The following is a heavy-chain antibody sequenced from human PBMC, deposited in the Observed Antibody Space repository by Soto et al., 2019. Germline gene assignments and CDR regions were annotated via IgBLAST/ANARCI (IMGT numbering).Heavy chain of an antibody. Sequence: PGGSLRLSCAASGFTFSSYEMNWVRQAPGKGLEWVSYISSSGSTIYYAASVKGRFTISRDNAKNSLYLQMNSLRAEDTAVYYCARSPNGGWYPSAYYYYGMDVWGQGTTVTVSS. CDR1: GFTFSSYE. V-gene: IGHV3-48*03. D-gene: IGHD6-19*01. CDR2: ISSSGSTI. J-gene: IGHJ6*02. CDR3: ARSPNGGWYPSAYYYYGMDV.